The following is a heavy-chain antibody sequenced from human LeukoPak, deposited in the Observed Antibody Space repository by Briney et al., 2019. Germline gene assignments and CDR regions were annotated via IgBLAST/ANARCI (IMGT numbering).Heavy chain of an antibody. J-gene: IGHJ3*02. Sequence: SETLSLTCAVYGGSFSGYYWSWIRQPPGKGLEWIGEINHSGSTNYNPSLKSRATISVDTSKNQFSLKLSSVTAADTAVYYCARDGADSGGAFDIWGQGTMVTVSS. CDR3: ARDGADSGGAFDI. V-gene: IGHV4-34*01. CDR1: GGSFSGYY. D-gene: IGHD1-26*01. CDR2: INHSGST.